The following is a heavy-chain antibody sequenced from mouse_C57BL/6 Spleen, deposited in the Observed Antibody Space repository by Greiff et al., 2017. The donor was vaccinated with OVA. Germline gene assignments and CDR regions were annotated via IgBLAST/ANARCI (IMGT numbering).Heavy chain of an antibody. J-gene: IGHJ1*03. CDR1: GFTFSNYW. CDR2: IRLKSDNYAT. Sequence: DVKLQESGGGLVQPGGSMKLSCVASGFTFSNYWMNWVRQSPEKGLEWVAQIRLKSDNYATHYAESVKGRFTISRDDSKSSVYLQVNNLRAEDTGIYYCTGGDWYFDVWGTGTTVTVSS. V-gene: IGHV6-3*01. CDR3: TGGDWYFDV.